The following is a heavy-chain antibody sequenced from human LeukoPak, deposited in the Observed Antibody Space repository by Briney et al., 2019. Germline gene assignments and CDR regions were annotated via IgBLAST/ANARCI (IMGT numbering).Heavy chain of an antibody. D-gene: IGHD1-26*01. CDR3: ARAGSGSYLALGRGTAFDY. CDR2: IYHSGST. J-gene: IGHJ4*02. Sequence: SQTLPLTCAVSGGSISSGGYSWSWIRQPPGKGLEWIGYIYHSGSTYYNPSLKSRVTISVDRSKNQFSLKLSSVTAADTAVYYCARAGSGSYLALGRGTAFDYWGQGTLVTVSS. V-gene: IGHV4-30-2*01. CDR1: GGSISSGGYS.